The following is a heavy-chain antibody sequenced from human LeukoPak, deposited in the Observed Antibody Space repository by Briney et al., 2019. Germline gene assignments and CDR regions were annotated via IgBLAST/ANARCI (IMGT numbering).Heavy chain of an antibody. Sequence: SYTLSLTCIVCGGSISKYYWSWIRQPAGKGLEWIGRIYTSGSTNYHPSLKSRGTMSVATSKNQFSLERSCVAGADTAVNYCARDRGWELLGWGQGTLVTVSS. CDR1: GGSISKYY. CDR3: ARDRGWELLG. CDR2: IYTSGST. D-gene: IGHD1-26*01. V-gene: IGHV4-4*07. J-gene: IGHJ4*02.